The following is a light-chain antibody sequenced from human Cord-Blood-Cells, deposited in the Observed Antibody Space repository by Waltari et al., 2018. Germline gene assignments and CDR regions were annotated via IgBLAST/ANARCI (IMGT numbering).Light chain of an antibody. J-gene: IGKJ1*01. V-gene: IGKV3-15*01. CDR1: QRVSSN. CDR2: GAS. CDR3: QQYNNWPWT. Sequence: EIVMTQSPATLSVSPGERATLSCRASQRVSSNLAWYQQKPGQPPRLLIYGASTRATGIPARFSGSGSGTEFTLTISSLQSEDFAVYYCQQYNNWPWTFGQGTKVEIK.